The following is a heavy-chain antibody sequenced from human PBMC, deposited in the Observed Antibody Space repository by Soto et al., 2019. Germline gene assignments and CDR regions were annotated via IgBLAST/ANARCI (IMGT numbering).Heavy chain of an antibody. CDR3: ARGEVTAPIFDY. CDR1: GFTFSSYA. J-gene: IGHJ4*02. Sequence: QPGGSLRLSCAASGFTFSSYAMHWVRQAPGKGLEWVAVISYDGSNKYYADSVKGRFTISRDNSKNTLYLQMNSLRAEDTAVYYCARGEVTAPIFDYWGQGTLVTVSS. D-gene: IGHD2-21*02. V-gene: IGHV3-30-3*01. CDR2: ISYDGSNK.